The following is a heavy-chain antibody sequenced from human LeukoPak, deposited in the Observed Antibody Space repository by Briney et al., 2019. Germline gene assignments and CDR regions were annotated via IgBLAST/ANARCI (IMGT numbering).Heavy chain of an antibody. D-gene: IGHD6-19*01. CDR3: ARDRIAVASDPFDY. Sequence: PGGPLRLSCAASGFTFRRHWMSCVRQAPGKRLEWLANINQDGNEKYYVGSEKGRFTISRDKDKNLLYPQINNRRAEDTAVNYCARDRIAVASDPFDYWGQGTLVTVSS. V-gene: IGHV3-7*01. CDR1: GFTFRRHW. CDR2: INQDGNEK. J-gene: IGHJ4*02.